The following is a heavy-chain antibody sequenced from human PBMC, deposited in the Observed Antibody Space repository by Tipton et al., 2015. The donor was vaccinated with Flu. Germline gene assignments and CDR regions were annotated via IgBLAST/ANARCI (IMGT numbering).Heavy chain of an antibody. CDR2: IYTSGST. CDR1: GGSISSYY. V-gene: IGHV4-4*07. J-gene: IGHJ6*02. CDR3: ARDNQFLEWLGGGMDV. Sequence: TLSLTCTVSGGSISSYYWSWIRQPAGKGLEWIGRIYTSGSTNYNPSLKSRVTMSVDTSKNQFSLKLSSVTAADTAVYYCARDNQFLEWLGGGMDVWGQGTTVTVSS. D-gene: IGHD3-3*01.